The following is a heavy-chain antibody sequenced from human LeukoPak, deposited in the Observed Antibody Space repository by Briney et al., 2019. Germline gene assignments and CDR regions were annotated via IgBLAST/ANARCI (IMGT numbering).Heavy chain of an antibody. V-gene: IGHV5-10-1*01. CDR1: GYSFNSYW. D-gene: IGHD6-19*01. CDR3: ARCTASSSNDY. Sequence: GESLKISWKGSGYSFNSYWITWVRQTPGKGLEWMGRIDPGNSYANYSPSFQGHVTISADKSISTAYLQWSSLKASDTGMYYCARCTASSSNDYWGQGTLVTVSS. J-gene: IGHJ4*02. CDR2: IDPGNSYA.